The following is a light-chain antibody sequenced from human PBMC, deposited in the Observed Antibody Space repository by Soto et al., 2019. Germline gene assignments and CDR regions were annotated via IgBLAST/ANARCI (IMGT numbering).Light chain of an antibody. Sequence: EIVLTQSPATLSFSPGEKATLSCRASPRVSSYLAWYQQKPGQAPRLLMFDASIRATGIPARFSGTGSETDFTLTITSLEPEDFAVYYCQQRSNWPWTFGQGTKVEIK. CDR3: QQRSNWPWT. CDR2: DAS. CDR1: PRVSSY. J-gene: IGKJ1*01. V-gene: IGKV3-11*01.